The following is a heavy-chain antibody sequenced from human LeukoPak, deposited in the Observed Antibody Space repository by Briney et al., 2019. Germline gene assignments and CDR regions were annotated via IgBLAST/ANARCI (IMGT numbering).Heavy chain of an antibody. CDR1: GFTFSSYG. J-gene: IGHJ4*02. CDR2: ISFDGSYK. Sequence: PGRSLRLSCAASGFTFSSYGMHWVRQAPGKGLEWVALISFDGSYKFYPDSVKGRFTISRDNSKNTLYLQMNSLRAEDTAVYYCARDLLCSTTSCPIDYWGQGTLVTVSS. D-gene: IGHD2-2*01. CDR3: ARDLLCSTTSCPIDY. V-gene: IGHV3-30*03.